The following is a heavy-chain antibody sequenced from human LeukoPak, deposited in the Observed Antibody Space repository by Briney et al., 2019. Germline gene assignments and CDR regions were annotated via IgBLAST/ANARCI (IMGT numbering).Heavy chain of an antibody. CDR2: IYYSGST. Sequence: SETLSLTCTVSGGSISSYYGRWIRQPPGKGLEGIGYIYYSGSTNYTPSLKSRVTISVHTSKTQFSLKLSSVTAADTAVYYCARLRGYSSGWLDYWGQGTLVTVSS. D-gene: IGHD6-19*01. J-gene: IGHJ4*02. V-gene: IGHV4-59*08. CDR1: GGSISSYY. CDR3: ARLRGYSSGWLDY.